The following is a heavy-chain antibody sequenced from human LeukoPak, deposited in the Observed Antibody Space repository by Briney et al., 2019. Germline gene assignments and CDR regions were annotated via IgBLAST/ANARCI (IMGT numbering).Heavy chain of an antibody. Sequence: ASVKVSCKASGYTFTGYYMHWVRQAPGQGLEWMGWINPNSGGTNYAQKFQGRVTMTRDTSISTAYMELGRLRSDDTAVYYCARKLRYFDWLLRGYYYYMDVWGKGTTVTISS. J-gene: IGHJ6*03. D-gene: IGHD3-9*01. CDR1: GYTFTGYY. V-gene: IGHV1-2*02. CDR3: ARKLRYFDWLLRGYYYYMDV. CDR2: INPNSGGT.